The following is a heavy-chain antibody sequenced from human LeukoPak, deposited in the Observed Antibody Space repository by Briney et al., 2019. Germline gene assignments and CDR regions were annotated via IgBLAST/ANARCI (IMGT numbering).Heavy chain of an antibody. CDR2: IFYSGST. CDR1: GGSISSYY. Sequence: PSETLSLTCTVSGGSISSYYWSWIRQPPGKGLEWIGNIFYSGSTYYSPSLRSRVTISLDTSRNQFSLKLSSVTAADTAVYYCASYTYCSGGSCYSLDYWGQGTLVTVSS. CDR3: ASYTYCSGGSCYSLDY. D-gene: IGHD2-15*01. J-gene: IGHJ4*02. V-gene: IGHV4-59*12.